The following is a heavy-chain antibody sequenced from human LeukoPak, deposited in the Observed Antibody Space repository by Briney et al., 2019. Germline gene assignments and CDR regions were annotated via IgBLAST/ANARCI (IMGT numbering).Heavy chain of an antibody. Sequence: PSETLSLTCAVYGGSFSGYYWSWIRQPPGKGLEWIGEINHSGSTNYNPSLKSRVTISVDTSKNQFSLKLSSVTAADTAVYYCARAKQWLVPPAPFAYWGQGTLVTVSS. D-gene: IGHD6-19*01. J-gene: IGHJ4*02. CDR1: GGSFSGYY. CDR2: INHSGST. CDR3: ARAKQWLVPPAPFAY. V-gene: IGHV4-34*01.